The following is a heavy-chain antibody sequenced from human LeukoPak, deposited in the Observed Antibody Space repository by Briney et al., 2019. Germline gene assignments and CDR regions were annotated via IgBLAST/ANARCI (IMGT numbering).Heavy chain of an antibody. CDR3: ARDWAVTFGGVIVDIHAFDI. V-gene: IGHV3-23*01. CDR2: ISGSGGST. D-gene: IGHD3-16*02. CDR1: GFTFSSYA. Sequence: RGSLRLSCAASGFTFSSYAMSWVRQAPGKGLEWVSAISGSGGSTYYADSVKGRFTISRDNAKNSLYLQMNSLRAEDTAAYYCARDWAVTFGGVIVDIHAFDIWGQGTMVTVSS. J-gene: IGHJ3*02.